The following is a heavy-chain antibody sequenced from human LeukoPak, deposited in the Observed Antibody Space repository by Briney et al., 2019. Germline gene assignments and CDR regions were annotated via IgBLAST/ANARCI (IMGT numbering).Heavy chain of an antibody. Sequence: ASVKVSCKASGYTFTGYYMHWVRQAPGQGPEWMGWINPNSGGTNYAQKFQGRVTMTRDTSISTAYMELSRLRSDDTAVYYCARDSSGWYPGNWFDPWGQGTLVTVSS. CDR2: INPNSGGT. CDR1: GYTFTGYY. CDR3: ARDSSGWYPGNWFDP. V-gene: IGHV1-2*02. D-gene: IGHD6-19*01. J-gene: IGHJ5*02.